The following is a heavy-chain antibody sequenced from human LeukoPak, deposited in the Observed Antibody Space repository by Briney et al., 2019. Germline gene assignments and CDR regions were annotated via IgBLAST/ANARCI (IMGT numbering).Heavy chain of an antibody. Sequence: ASETLSLTCFVSGDSISTSSSYWGWIRQPPGKGLEWIGSRYFRGSTYYNPSLKSRVTISEDTSKNQLSLNLSSVTAADTAVYYCGRRENRIAAASAGYWGQGVLVTVSS. CDR1: GDSISTSSSY. V-gene: IGHV4-39*01. CDR2: RYFRGST. D-gene: IGHD6-13*01. J-gene: IGHJ4*02. CDR3: GRRENRIAAASAGY.